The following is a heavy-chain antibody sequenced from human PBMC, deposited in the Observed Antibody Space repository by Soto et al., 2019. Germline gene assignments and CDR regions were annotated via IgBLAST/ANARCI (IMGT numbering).Heavy chain of an antibody. Sequence: EVQLVESGGGLVKPEESLRLSCAASGFTFSTYNMKWVRQAPGKGLEWVSSISTSGSYIFYAGSVRGRFTIFRDDATTSLHLQMNSLRAEYTAVYYCATIGDRDGFDIWGQGTTVIVS. D-gene: IGHD4-17*01. V-gene: IGHV3-21*06. CDR2: ISTSGSYI. CDR3: ATIGDRDGFDI. CDR1: GFTFSTYN. J-gene: IGHJ3*02.